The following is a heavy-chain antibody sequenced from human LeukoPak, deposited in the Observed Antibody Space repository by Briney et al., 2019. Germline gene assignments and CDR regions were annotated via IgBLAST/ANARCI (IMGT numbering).Heavy chain of an antibody. CDR2: ISGTGGSA. CDR1: GFTFRSYA. V-gene: IGHV3-23*01. J-gene: IGHJ4*02. D-gene: IGHD2-2*01. CDR3: AKGGGTSSFDY. Sequence: GGSLRLSCAASGFTFRSYAMSWVRQAPGKGLEWVSSISGTGGSAYYADSVKGRFTISRDSSKNTLYLQMNSLRAEDTALYYCAKGGGTSSFDYWGQGTLVTVSS.